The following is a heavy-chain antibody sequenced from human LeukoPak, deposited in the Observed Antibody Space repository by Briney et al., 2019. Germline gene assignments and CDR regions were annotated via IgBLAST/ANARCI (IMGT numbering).Heavy chain of an antibody. D-gene: IGHD6-19*01. J-gene: IGHJ4*02. CDR2: IYYSGST. CDR3: ARHRYSSGWSDYDY. V-gene: IGHV4-59*08. Sequence: SATLSLTYTVSGGSISSYYWTWIRQPPEKGLEWIGYIYYSGSTRYNPSLESRVTISVDTSKNQFSLKLSSVTAADTAVYDCARHRYSSGWSDYDYWGQGILVTVSS. CDR1: GGSISSYY.